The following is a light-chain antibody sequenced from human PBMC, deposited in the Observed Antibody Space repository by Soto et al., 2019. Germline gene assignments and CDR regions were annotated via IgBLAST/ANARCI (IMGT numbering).Light chain of an antibody. CDR3: QHHVASVPVT. CDR2: EAS. J-gene: IGKJ4*01. V-gene: IGKV3-20*01. Sequence: EIVLTQSPGTLSLSPGERATLSCRASQTVYTNYLAWYQQKPGQAPRLLIYEASSRAAGIPDRFSGSGSGTNFAPTISNLEPEDFAVYYCQHHVASVPVTFGGGTKVEI. CDR1: QTVYTNY.